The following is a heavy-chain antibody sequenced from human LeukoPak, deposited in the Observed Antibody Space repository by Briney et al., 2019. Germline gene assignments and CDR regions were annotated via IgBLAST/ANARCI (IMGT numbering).Heavy chain of an antibody. CDR2: INPNSGGT. J-gene: IGHJ4*02. CDR3: SASFSGYDRLFDY. CDR1: GYTLTGYY. V-gene: IGHV1-2*06. Sequence: GASVKVSCKASGYTLTGYYMHWVRQVPGQGLEWMGRINPNSGGTNYAQKSQDRVTMTRDTSISTAYMELNRLTSDDTAVYYCSASFSGYDRLFDYWGQGTLVTVSS. D-gene: IGHD5-12*01.